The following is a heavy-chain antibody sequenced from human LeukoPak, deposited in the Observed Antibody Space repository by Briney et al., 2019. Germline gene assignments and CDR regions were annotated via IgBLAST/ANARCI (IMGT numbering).Heavy chain of an antibody. J-gene: IGHJ5*02. D-gene: IGHD1-26*01. V-gene: IGHV3-7*03. Sequence: GGSLRLSCAASGFTFSGYWMTWVRQAPGKGLEWVANTVEDGSAKYYLGSVKGRFTISRDNAKNSLYLQMNSLRDDDMALYYCARGNSGSYSQDWFDPWGQGTLVTVSS. CDR2: TVEDGSAK. CDR3: ARGNSGSYSQDWFDP. CDR1: GFTFSGYW.